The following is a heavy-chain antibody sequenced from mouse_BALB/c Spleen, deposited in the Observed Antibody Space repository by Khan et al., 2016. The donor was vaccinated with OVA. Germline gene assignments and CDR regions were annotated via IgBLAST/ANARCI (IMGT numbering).Heavy chain of an antibody. V-gene: IGHV3-2*02. J-gene: IGHJ2*01. CDR3: ARVYGGDFDY. CDR1: GYSITSDYA. D-gene: IGHD2-10*02. Sequence: EVQLQESGPGLVKPSQSLSLTCTVTGYSITSDYAWNWIRQFPGNKLEWMGFISYSGTTKYQPSLKSRISVTRDTSKNQFFLQLNSVTTEDTAKYYCARVYGGDFDYWGEGTTLTVSS. CDR2: ISYSGTT.